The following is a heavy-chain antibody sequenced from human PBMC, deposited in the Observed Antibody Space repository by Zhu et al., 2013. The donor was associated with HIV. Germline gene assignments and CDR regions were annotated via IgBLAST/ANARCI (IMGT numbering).Heavy chain of an antibody. D-gene: IGHD6-19*01. CDR2: IIPIFGTA. CDR1: GGTFSSYA. J-gene: IGHJ4*02. CDR3: ARGSEAGVRYSSDPFDY. V-gene: IGHV1-69*06. Sequence: QVQLVLSGAEVKKPGSSVKVSCKASGGTFSSYAISWVRQAPGQGLEWMGGIIPIFGTANYAQKFQGRVTITADKSTSTAYMELSSLRSEDTAVYYCARGSEAGVRYSSDPFDYWGQGTLVTVSS.